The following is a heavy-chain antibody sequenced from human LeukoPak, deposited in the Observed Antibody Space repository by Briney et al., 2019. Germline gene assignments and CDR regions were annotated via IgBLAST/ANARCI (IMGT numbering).Heavy chain of an antibody. J-gene: IGHJ4*02. CDR1: GGSITNYY. CDR3: ARGDSSGWYYDY. Sequence: PSETLSLTCTVSGGSITNYYWSWIRQPPGKGLEWIGYIHYSGSTTYNPSLKSRVTISIDTSKNQFSLKLSSVTVADTAIYYCARGDSSGWYYDYWGQGTLVTVSS. D-gene: IGHD6-19*01. CDR2: IHYSGST. V-gene: IGHV4-59*01.